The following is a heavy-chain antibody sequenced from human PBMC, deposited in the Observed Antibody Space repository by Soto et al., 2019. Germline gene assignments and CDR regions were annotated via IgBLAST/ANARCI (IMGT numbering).Heavy chain of an antibody. J-gene: IGHJ4*02. D-gene: IGHD2-2*01. CDR2: ISGSGGST. CDR3: AKQKPGFDY. CDR1: GFTFNNYA. V-gene: IGHV3-23*01. Sequence: PGGSLRLSCAASGFTFNNYAMSWVRQDPGKGLEWVSVISGSGGSTNYADSVKGRFTISRDNSKNTLYLQMNSLRAEDTALYYCAKQKPGFDYWGQGTLVTVSS.